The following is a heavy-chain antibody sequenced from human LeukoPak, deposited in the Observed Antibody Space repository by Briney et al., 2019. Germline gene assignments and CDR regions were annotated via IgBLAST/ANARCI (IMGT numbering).Heavy chain of an antibody. J-gene: IGHJ4*02. V-gene: IGHV3-48*02. CDR3: ARVLGYSSLLYYFDY. CDR1: GFRFSDYS. D-gene: IGHD5-18*01. Sequence: PGRSLRLSCAASGFRFSDYSLSWVRQAPGKGLEWVSYISSSSSAIHYADSVRGRFTISRDNAKNSLYLQMSSLRDDDTAAYYCARVLGYSSLLYYFDYWGQGTLVIVSS. CDR2: ISSSSSAI.